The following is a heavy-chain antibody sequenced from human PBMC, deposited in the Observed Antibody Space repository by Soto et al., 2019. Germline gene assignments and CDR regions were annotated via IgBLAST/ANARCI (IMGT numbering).Heavy chain of an antibody. V-gene: IGHV3-21*01. J-gene: IGHJ5*02. CDR2: IGINSGSI. Sequence: EVQLMESGGGLVKPGGSLRLSCAASGFTFNSYSMNWVRQAPGKGLEWVSSIGINSGSIYYADSVKGRFTISRDSAKNSLFLQMNSLRAEDTAVYYCARTVSAGWFDPWGQGTLVTVSS. CDR3: ARTVSAGWFDP. CDR1: GFTFNSYS. D-gene: IGHD4-17*01.